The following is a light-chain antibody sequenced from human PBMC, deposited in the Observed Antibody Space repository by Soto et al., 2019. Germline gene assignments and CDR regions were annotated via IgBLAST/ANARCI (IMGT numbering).Light chain of an antibody. J-gene: IGKJ1*01. CDR3: QQCTTSPWT. CDR1: HSVPSTY. Sequence: EIVLTQSPGSLSLSPGERATLSCRASHSVPSTYLAWYQQKPGQAPRVLIYGSSSRATGIPDRFSGSGSGTDFTLAISRLEPEDFALYFCQQCTTSPWTFGQGTKVDSK. V-gene: IGKV3-20*01. CDR2: GSS.